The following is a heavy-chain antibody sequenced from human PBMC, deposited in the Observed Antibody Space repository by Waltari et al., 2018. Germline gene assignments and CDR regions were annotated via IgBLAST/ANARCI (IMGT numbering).Heavy chain of an antibody. Sequence: QVQLQESGPGLVKPSETLSLTCTVSGGSLCNSSWSWIRQPPGKGLEWIGYIVYSGNTNFNTSLKSRVTISIDTSKSQFSLNLRSVNAADTAVYYWARGITGDYFDYWGQGALVTVSS. J-gene: IGHJ4*02. CDR2: IVYSGNT. V-gene: IGHV4-59*01. CDR1: GGSLCNSS. D-gene: IGHD1-20*01. CDR3: ARGITGDYFDY.